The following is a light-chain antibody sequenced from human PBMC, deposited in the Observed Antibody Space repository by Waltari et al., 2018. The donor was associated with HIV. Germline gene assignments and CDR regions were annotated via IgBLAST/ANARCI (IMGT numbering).Light chain of an antibody. Sequence: QAVVTQEPSLTVSPGGTVTLTCGSSPGVVPSGQWPYWFQQKPGQAPRPLIYDTTNKHSWTPARFSGSLRGGKAVLTLSGAQPEDEADYYCSLSFGGAAVFGGGTHVTVL. CDR1: PGVVPSGQW. V-gene: IGLV7-46*01. CDR2: DTT. J-gene: IGLJ2*01. CDR3: SLSFGGAAV.